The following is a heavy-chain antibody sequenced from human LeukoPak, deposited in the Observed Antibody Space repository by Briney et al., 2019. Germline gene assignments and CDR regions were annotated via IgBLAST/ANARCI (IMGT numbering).Heavy chain of an antibody. CDR3: ARGYSGYDFGYYFDF. CDR1: GFAFEDYG. D-gene: IGHD5-12*01. V-gene: IGHV3-20*04. J-gene: IGHJ4*02. Sequence: PGGSLRLSCAASGFAFEDYGMNWVRQAPGKGLEWVSGVNWNGGSTGFADSVKGRFTISRDNAKNSLYLQMNSLRAEDTALYYCARGYSGYDFGYYFDFWGQGTLVTVSS. CDR2: VNWNGGST.